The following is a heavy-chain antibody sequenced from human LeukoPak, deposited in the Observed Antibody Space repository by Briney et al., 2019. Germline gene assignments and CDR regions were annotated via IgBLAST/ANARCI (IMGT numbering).Heavy chain of an antibody. V-gene: IGHV4-34*01. CDR3: ATVVGFSGYPFFDY. Sequence: SETLSLTCAVYGGSFGGYYWSWIRQPPGKGLEWIGEINHSGSTNYNPSLKSRVTISVDTSKNQFSLKLSSVTAADTAVYYCATVVGFSGYPFFDYWGQGTLVTVSS. D-gene: IGHD3-22*01. CDR1: GGSFGGYY. J-gene: IGHJ4*02. CDR2: INHSGST.